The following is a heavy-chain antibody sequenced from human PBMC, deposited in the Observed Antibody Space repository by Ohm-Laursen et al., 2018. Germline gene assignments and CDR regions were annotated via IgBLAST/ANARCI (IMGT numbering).Heavy chain of an antibody. Sequence: SVKVSCKASGYTFSDYYIHWVRQAPGQGLEWMGWINPNSGGTNYAQKFQGRVTLTRDTSISTAYMELSRLRSDDTAVYFCARDHLHVFDIWGQGTMVTVSS. CDR3: ARDHLHVFDI. J-gene: IGHJ3*02. CDR2: INPNSGGT. V-gene: IGHV1-2*02. CDR1: GYTFSDYY.